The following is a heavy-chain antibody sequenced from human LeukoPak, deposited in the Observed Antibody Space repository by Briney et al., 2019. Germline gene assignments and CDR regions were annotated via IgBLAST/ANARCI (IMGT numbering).Heavy chain of an antibody. V-gene: IGHV3-23*01. D-gene: IGHD1-1*01. CDR3: ARNGYPEALSYYYYMDV. CDR1: GFTFSSYA. J-gene: IGHJ6*03. Sequence: GGSLRLSCAASGFTFSSYAMSWVRQAPGKGLEWVSGISGSGGSTYYADSVKGRFTISRDNSKNTLYLQMNSLRAADTAVYYCARNGYPEALSYYYYMDVWGKGTTVTISS. CDR2: ISGSGGST.